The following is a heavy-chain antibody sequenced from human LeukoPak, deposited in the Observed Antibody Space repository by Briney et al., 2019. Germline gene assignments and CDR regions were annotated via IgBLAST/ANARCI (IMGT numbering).Heavy chain of an antibody. J-gene: IGHJ4*02. CDR1: GYSISSGYY. V-gene: IGHV4-38-2*02. CDR3: ARDTRSGARAYDY. Sequence: SETLSLTCTVSGYSISSGYYWGWIRQPPGKGLEWIGSIYHSGSTYYNPSLKSRVTISVDTSKNQFSLKLSSVTAADTAVYYCARDTRSGARAYDYWGQGTLVTVSS. CDR2: IYHSGST. D-gene: IGHD6-19*01.